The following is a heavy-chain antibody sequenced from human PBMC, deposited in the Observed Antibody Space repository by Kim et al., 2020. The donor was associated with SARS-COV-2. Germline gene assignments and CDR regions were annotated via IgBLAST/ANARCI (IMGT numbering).Heavy chain of an antibody. CDR2: INPSGTIT. CDR1: GYTFTSHY. J-gene: IGHJ3*02. Sequence: ASVKVSCKASGYTFTSHYMHWVRQAPGQGLEWMGIINPSGTITTSAQKFQDRLTMTRDTSTSTVYMELSSLRSEDTAVYFCARGLSVAFRAFDIWGQGTMGRVSS. D-gene: IGHD2-21*01. CDR3: ARGLSVAFRAFDI. V-gene: IGHV1-46*01.